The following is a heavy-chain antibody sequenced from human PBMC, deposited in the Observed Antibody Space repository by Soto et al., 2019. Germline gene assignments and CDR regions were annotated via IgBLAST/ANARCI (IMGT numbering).Heavy chain of an antibody. Sequence: PGESLKISCKAFRYSFTDYWIGWVRQMPGKGLEWMGFIYPGDSDTRYSPSFQGQVTISADKSISTAYLQWSSLKASDSAIYFCASHTKSWYYFDPWGQETVVTVSS. CDR2: IYPGDSDT. D-gene: IGHD6-13*01. CDR3: ASHTKSWYYFDP. V-gene: IGHV5-51*01. J-gene: IGHJ4*02. CDR1: RYSFTDYW.